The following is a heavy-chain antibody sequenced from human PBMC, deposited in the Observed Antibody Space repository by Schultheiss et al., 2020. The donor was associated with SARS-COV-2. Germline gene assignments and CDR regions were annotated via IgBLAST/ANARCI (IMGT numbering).Heavy chain of an antibody. J-gene: IGHJ5*02. D-gene: IGHD1-14*01. V-gene: IGHV4-34*12. CDR3: ARASYRDFFDP. CDR1: GGSLSNYY. CDR2: ILHSGST. Sequence: SQTLSLTCAVYGGSLSNYYWHWIRQPPGKGLEWIGEILHSGSTNYNPSLKSRVTISVDKSKNQFSLKLNSVTAADTAVYYCARASYRDFFDPWGQGTLVTVSS.